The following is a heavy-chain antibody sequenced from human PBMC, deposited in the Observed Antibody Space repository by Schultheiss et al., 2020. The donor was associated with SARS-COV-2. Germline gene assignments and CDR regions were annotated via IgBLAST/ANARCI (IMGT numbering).Heavy chain of an antibody. J-gene: IGHJ6*02. CDR2: IYHSGST. Sequence: SETLSLTCTVSGGSISSSNWWSWVRQPPGKGLEWIGEIYHSGSTYYNPSLKSRVTISVDTSKNQFSLQLNSVTPEDTAVYYCARARIAVVWGYYYGMDVWGQGTTVTVSS. D-gene: IGHD6-19*01. CDR1: GGSISSSNW. V-gene: IGHV4-4*02. CDR3: ARARIAVVWGYYYGMDV.